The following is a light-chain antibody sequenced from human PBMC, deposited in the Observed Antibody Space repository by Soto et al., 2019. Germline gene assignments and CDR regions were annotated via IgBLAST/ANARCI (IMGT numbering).Light chain of an antibody. CDR1: SSNIGAGYD. CDR3: QSYDSSLSVV. V-gene: IGLV1-40*01. J-gene: IGLJ2*01. Sequence: QSVLTQPPSVSGAPGQRVTISCTGSSSNIGAGYDVHWYQQVPGTAPKLLIYGNTSRPSGVPDRFSGSKSGTSASLAITGLQTDDKADYYCQSYDSSLSVVFGGGTKLTVL. CDR2: GNT.